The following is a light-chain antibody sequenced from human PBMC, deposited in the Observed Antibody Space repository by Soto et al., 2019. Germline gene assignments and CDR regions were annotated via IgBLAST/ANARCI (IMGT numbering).Light chain of an antibody. V-gene: IGLV2-11*01. CDR3: CSYAGSYNVV. CDR1: NSDVGGYNY. Sequence: QSALTQPRSVSGSPGQSVTISCTGTNSDVGGYNYVSWYQQHPGKAPKLMIYDVSKRPSGVPDRFSGSKSGNTASLTISGLQAEDEADYYCCSYAGSYNVVFGGGTQLTVL. CDR2: DVS. J-gene: IGLJ2*01.